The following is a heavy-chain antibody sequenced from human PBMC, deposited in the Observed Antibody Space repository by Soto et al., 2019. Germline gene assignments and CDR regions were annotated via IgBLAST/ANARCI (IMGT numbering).Heavy chain of an antibody. CDR3: ARDRQKWLTSPLDS. Sequence: SVGSLRLSCVASGFNFKTYGMHWVRQAPGKGLEWVANIFYDGISKYYADAVRGRFTVSRDNSKNTLDLQMNSLTAEDTAVYYCARDRQKWLTSPLDSWGQGTLVTVSS. CDR2: IFYDGISK. CDR1: GFNFKTYG. V-gene: IGHV3-30*03. J-gene: IGHJ4*02. D-gene: IGHD2-8*01.